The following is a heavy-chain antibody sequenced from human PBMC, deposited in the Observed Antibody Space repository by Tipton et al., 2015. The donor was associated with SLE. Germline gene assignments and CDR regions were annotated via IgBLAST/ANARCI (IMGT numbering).Heavy chain of an antibody. Sequence: TLSLTCAVDGGSFSGYYWSWIRQSPEKGLGWIGEVNHSEGTKYNPSLNSRFSISLDASKNQFSLKLRSVTAADTAVYYCARQGPGYSTSRRLRAFDIWGQGTMVTVSS. CDR3: ARQGPGYSTSRRLRAFDI. J-gene: IGHJ3*02. D-gene: IGHD6-13*01. CDR1: GGSFSGYY. CDR2: VNHSEGT. V-gene: IGHV4-34*01.